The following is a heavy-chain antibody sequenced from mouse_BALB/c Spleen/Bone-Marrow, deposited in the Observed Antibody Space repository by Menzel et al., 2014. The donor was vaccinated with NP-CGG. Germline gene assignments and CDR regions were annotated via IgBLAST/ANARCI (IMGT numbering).Heavy chain of an antibody. CDR3: ARTFQPQRAMDY. Sequence: VQLQQSGPELVRPGASVKMSCKASDYTFTSYWMHWVKQRPGQGLEWIGMIDPSNSETRLNQKFKDKATLNVDKSSNTTYVHLSSLTSEDYAVYYYARTFQPQRAMDYWGQGSSVTVSS. CDR1: DYTFTSYW. CDR2: IDPSNSET. D-gene: IGHD6-1*01. V-gene: IGHV1S127*01. J-gene: IGHJ4*01.